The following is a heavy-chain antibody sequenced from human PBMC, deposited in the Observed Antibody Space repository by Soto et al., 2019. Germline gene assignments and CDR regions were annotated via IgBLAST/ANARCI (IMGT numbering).Heavy chain of an antibody. D-gene: IGHD1-7*01. CDR2: ISPNGQGI. CDR1: GFTLSSYA. CDR3: AKDRNYPRDCFHY. J-gene: IGHJ4*02. V-gene: IGHV3-23*01. Sequence: WGSLILSCASSGFTLSSYAMSWVRQAPGKGLEWVSAISPNGQGIYYADSVRGRFTISRDTFKNTVFLHMDSLRAEDTAVYYCAKDRNYPRDCFHYWGQGTMVTVSS.